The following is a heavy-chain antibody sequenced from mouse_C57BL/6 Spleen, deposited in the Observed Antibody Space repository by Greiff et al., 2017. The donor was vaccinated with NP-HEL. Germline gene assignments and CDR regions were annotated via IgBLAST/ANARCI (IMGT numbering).Heavy chain of an antibody. Sequence: QVQLQQSGPELVKPGASVKISCKASGYAFSSSWMNWVKQRPGKGLEWIGRIYPGAGDTNYNGKFKGKATLTADKSSSTAYMQLSSLTSEDSAVYFCARDYGSSYEAYWGQGTLVTVSA. J-gene: IGHJ3*01. CDR2: IYPGAGDT. V-gene: IGHV1-82*01. CDR3: ARDYGSSYEAY. D-gene: IGHD1-1*01. CDR1: GYAFSSSW.